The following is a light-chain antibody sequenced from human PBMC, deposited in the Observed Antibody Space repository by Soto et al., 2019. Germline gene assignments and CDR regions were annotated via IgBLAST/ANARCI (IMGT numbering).Light chain of an antibody. J-gene: IGKJ1*01. Sequence: EIVLTQSPATLSLSPGERATLSCRASQSVGYHLAWYQQKPGQAPRLLIYDASNRATGIPDRFSGSGSGTDFTLTITRLEPEDFAVYYCQQYGGSPRTFGQGTKVDIK. CDR3: QQYGGSPRT. CDR1: QSVGYH. V-gene: IGKV3-11*01. CDR2: DAS.